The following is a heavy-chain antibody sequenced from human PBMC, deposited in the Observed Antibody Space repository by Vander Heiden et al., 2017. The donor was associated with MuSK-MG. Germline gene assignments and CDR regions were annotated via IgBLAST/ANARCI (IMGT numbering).Heavy chain of an antibody. CDR3: ARKLPRLELDS. Sequence: QVQLQQTRPGLVKPPQTLSLTCRIPGDSVSSNSASWSWIRQSPSRVLGWLVRTYNRSKCDNGYGVSVKSRVTINPDTSTNQFSLQLNSVTPEDTAVYYCARKLPRLELDSWGQGTLVTVS. D-gene: IGHD1-1*01. J-gene: IGHJ4*02. V-gene: IGHV6-1*01. CDR2: TYNRSKCDN. CDR1: GDSVSSNSAS.